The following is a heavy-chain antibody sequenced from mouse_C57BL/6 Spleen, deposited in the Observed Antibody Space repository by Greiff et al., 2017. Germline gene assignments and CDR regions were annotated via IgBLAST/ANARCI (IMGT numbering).Heavy chain of an antibody. D-gene: IGHD4-1*01. CDR1: GYTFTSYW. CDR3: ARWEGPSYAMDY. Sequence: VQLQQPGAELVRPGSSVKLSCKASGYTFTSYWMDWVKQRPGQGLEWIGNIYPSDSETHYNQKFKDKATLTVDKSSSTAYMQLSSLTSEDSAVXYCARWEGPSYAMDYWGQGTSVTVSS. V-gene: IGHV1-61*01. J-gene: IGHJ4*01. CDR2: IYPSDSET.